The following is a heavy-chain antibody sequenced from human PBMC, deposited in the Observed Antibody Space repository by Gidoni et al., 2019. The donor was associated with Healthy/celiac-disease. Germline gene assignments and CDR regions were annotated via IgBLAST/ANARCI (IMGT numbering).Heavy chain of an antibody. V-gene: IGHV3-33*01. J-gene: IGHJ4*02. D-gene: IGHD3-10*01. CDR3: ARVSSGGYFDY. CDR2: IWYDGSNK. CDR1: GFTFSSYG. Sequence: QVQLVESGGGVVQPGRSLRLSCAASGFTFSSYGMHWVRQAPGKGLEGVAVIWYDGSNKYYADSVKGRFTISRDNSKNTLYLQMNSLRAEDTAVYYCARVSSGGYFDYWGQGTL.